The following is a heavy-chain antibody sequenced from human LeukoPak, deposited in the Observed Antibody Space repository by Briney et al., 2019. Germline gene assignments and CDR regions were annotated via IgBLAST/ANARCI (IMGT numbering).Heavy chain of an antibody. CDR3: AREEAARDPYSSSFPYYYYYMDV. CDR2: IIPIFGTA. Sequence: GASVKVSCKASGGTFSSYAISWVRQAPGQGLEWMGGIIPIFGTANYAQKFQGRVTITADKSTSTAYMELSSLRSEDTAVYYCAREEAARDPYSSSFPYYYYYMDVWGKGTTVTVSS. V-gene: IGHV1-69*06. J-gene: IGHJ6*03. D-gene: IGHD6-6*01. CDR1: GGTFSSYA.